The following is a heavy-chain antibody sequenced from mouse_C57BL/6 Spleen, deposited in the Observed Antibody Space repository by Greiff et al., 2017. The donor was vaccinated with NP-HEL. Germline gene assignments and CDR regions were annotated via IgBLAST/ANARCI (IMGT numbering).Heavy chain of an antibody. CDR1: GYSITSGYY. Sequence: ESGPGLVKPSQSLSLTCSVTGYSITSGYYWNWIRQFPGNKLEWMGYISYDGSNNYNPSLKNRISITRDTSKNQFFLKLNSVTTEDTATYYCAGHGNYVFYFDYWGQGTTLTVSS. CDR2: ISYDGSN. J-gene: IGHJ2*01. V-gene: IGHV3-6*01. CDR3: AGHGNYVFYFDY. D-gene: IGHD2-1*01.